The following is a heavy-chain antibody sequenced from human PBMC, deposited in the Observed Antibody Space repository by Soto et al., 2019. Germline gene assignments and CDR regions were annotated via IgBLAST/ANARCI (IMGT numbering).Heavy chain of an antibody. J-gene: IGHJ5*02. CDR1: GGTVASSHW. CDR3: AREIVTAGGNNYFDP. CDR2: VYHTGDT. Sequence: QVQLQESGPRLVKPSESLSLTCGVSGGTVASSHWWSWVRQSPGRGLEWIGNVYHTGDTNFNPSLQSRGTCSVDKSNNQFSLRLTSVTAADTAVYFCAREIVTAGGNNYFDPWGPGTLVTVSS. D-gene: IGHD2-21*02. V-gene: IGHV4-4*02.